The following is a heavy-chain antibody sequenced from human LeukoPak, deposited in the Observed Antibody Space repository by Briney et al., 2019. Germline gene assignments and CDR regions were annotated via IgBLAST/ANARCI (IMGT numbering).Heavy chain of an antibody. D-gene: IGHD1-26*01. CDR1: GYTFTSYD. CDR2: VNPNSGNT. Sequence: GASVKVSCKASGYTFTSYDINWVRQATGQGLEWMGWVNPNSGNTGYAQKFQGRVTITRNTSISTAYMELRSLRSDDTAVYYCARGGRWELPRPYAFDIWGQGTMVTVSS. V-gene: IGHV1-8*03. CDR3: ARGGRWELPRPYAFDI. J-gene: IGHJ3*02.